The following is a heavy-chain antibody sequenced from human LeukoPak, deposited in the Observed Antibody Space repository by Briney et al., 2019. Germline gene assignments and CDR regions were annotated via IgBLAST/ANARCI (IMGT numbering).Heavy chain of an antibody. CDR1: GFTFSGSD. CDR3: TTLDFDY. V-gene: IGHV3-73*01. CDR2: IRIKTNSYAT. J-gene: IGHJ4*02. Sequence: GGSLKLSCAASGFTFSGSDMHWVRQASGKGLEWVGRIRIKTNSYATEYAASVKGRFTISRDDSRNTAYLQMNSLKTEDTAVYYCTTLDFDYWGQGTLVTVSS.